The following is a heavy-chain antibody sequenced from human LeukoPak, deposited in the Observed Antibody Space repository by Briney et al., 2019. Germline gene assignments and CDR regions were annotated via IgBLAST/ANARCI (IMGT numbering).Heavy chain of an antibody. D-gene: IGHD2-2*01. Sequence: ASVKVSCKASGGTFSSYAISWVRQAPGQGLEWMGGIIPIFGTANYAQKFQGRVTITADKSTSTAYMELSRLRSDDTAVYYCARCAMSGEFDYWGQGTLVTVSS. CDR3: ARCAMSGEFDY. J-gene: IGHJ4*02. CDR2: IIPIFGTA. V-gene: IGHV1-69*06. CDR1: GGTFSSYA.